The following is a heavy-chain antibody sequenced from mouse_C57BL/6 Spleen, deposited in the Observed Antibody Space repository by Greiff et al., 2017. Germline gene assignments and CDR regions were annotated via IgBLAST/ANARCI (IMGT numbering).Heavy chain of an antibody. CDR1: GYTFTSYW. CDR3: ARSWDYAMDY. V-gene: IGHV1-50*01. D-gene: IGHD4-1*01. CDR2: IDPSDSYT. J-gene: IGHJ4*01. Sequence: QVQLQQSGAELVKPGASVKLSCKASGYTFTSYWMPLVKQRPGQGLEWIGEIDPSDSYTNYNQKFKGKATLTVYTSSSTAYMQLSSLTSEDSAVYYCARSWDYAMDYWGQGTSVTVSS.